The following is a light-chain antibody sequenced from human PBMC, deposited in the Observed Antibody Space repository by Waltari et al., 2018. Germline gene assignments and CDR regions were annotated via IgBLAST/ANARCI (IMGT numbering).Light chain of an antibody. CDR2: EVS. CDR3: SSYAGSNIYV. CDR1: SSDVGGYNY. J-gene: IGLJ1*01. Sequence: QSALTQPPSASGPPGQSVTISCTGTSSDVGGYNYVSWYQQHPGKAPKLMIYEVSWRPSGVPNRFSCSKSGNTASLTVSGLQAEDEADYYCSSYAGSNIYVFGTGTKVTVL. V-gene: IGLV2-8*01.